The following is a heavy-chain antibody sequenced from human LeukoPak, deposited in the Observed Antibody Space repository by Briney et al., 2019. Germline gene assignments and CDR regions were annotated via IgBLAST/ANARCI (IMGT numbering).Heavy chain of an antibody. V-gene: IGHV4-59*08. CDR1: SGXISSYY. CDR2: ISYTGST. Sequence: PSETLSLTCTVSSGXISSYYCSWIRQPPGKGLEYIGKISYTGSTNYNPSLKSRVTISVDTSKNQFSLNLNSVTAADTAVYYCARHFAGSLGYYNGMDVWGQGTTVTVSS. D-gene: IGHD2-21*01. CDR3: ARHFAGSLGYYNGMDV. J-gene: IGHJ6*02.